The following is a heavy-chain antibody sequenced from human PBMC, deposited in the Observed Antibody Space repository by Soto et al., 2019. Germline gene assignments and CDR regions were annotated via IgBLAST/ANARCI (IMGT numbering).Heavy chain of an antibody. CDR3: ARLGFVDYGDSKTHY. CDR1: GYTFTSSY. D-gene: IGHD4-17*01. J-gene: IGHJ4*02. CDR2: INPTGGST. V-gene: IGHV1-46*01. Sequence: ASVKVSCKASGYTFTSSYIHWVRQAPGQGLEWMGIINPTGGSTTYAQKFQGRVTMTTDTSTSTAYMELSSLRSEDTAVYYCARLGFVDYGDSKTHYWGKGTLVTVSX.